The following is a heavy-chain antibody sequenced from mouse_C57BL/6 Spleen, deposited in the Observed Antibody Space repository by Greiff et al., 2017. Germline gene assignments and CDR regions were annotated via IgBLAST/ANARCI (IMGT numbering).Heavy chain of an antibody. D-gene: IGHD1-1*01. CDR3: ARGITTVVATEAMDY. V-gene: IGHV1-64*01. CDR1: GYTFTSYW. J-gene: IGHJ4*01. CDR2: IHPNSGST. Sequence: QVQLKQPGAELVKPGASVKLSCKASGYTFTSYWMHWVKQRPGQGLEWIGMIHPNSGSTNYNEKFKSKATLTVDKSSSTAYMQLSSLTSEDSAVYYCARGITTVVATEAMDYWGQGTSVTVSS.